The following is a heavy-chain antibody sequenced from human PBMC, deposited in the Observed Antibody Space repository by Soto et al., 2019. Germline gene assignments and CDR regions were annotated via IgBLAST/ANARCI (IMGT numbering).Heavy chain of an antibody. CDR1: GGSNSRGGYY. Sequence: PSETLSLTCTVSGGSNSRGGYYWSWIRPHPGKGLVWIGYIYYSGSTYYNPSLKSRVTISVDTSKNQFSLKLSSVTAADTAVYYCARATDHRTFRDSRISSFDPWGQGTLVTVSS. CDR2: IYYSGST. CDR3: ARATDHRTFRDSRISSFDP. V-gene: IGHV4-31*03. J-gene: IGHJ5*02. D-gene: IGHD4-17*01.